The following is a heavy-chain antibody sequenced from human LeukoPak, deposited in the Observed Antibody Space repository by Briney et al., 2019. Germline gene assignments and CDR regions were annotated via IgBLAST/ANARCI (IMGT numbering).Heavy chain of an antibody. J-gene: IGHJ6*02. CDR1: GFTVSSNY. V-gene: IGHV3-53*01. CDR2: IYSGGST. Sequence: GGSLRLSCAASGFTVSSNYMSWVRQALGKGLEWVSVIYSGGSTYYADSVKGRFTISRDNSKNTLYLQMNSLRAEDTAVYYCARDRHYDFWSGTGMDVWGQGTTVTVSS. CDR3: ARDRHYDFWSGTGMDV. D-gene: IGHD3-3*01.